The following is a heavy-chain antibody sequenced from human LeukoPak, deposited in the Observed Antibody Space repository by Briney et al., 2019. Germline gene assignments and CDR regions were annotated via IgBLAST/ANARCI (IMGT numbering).Heavy chain of an antibody. V-gene: IGHV5-51*01. CDR3: ARETPSVGMDV. CDR1: GYRFTSYW. CDR2: IYPGDSDT. Sequence: GESLKISCKGSGYRFTSYWIGWVRQLPGKGLVWMGIIYPGDSDTRYSPSFQGQVTISADKSISTAYLQWSSLRASDTAMYYCARETPSVGMDVWGKGTTVTVSS. J-gene: IGHJ6*04.